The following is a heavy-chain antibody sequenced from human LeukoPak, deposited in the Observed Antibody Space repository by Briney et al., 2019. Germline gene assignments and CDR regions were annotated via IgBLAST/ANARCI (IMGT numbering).Heavy chain of an antibody. J-gene: IGHJ4*02. CDR1: GFTFSSYS. CDR2: ISSSSSTI. V-gene: IGHV3-48*01. Sequence: GGSLRLSCAASGFTFSSYSMNWVRQAPGEGLEWVSYISSSSSTIYYADSVKGRFTISRDNAKNSLYLQMNSLRAEDTAVYYCVTQGLVGYWGQGTLVTVSS. CDR3: VTQGLVGY.